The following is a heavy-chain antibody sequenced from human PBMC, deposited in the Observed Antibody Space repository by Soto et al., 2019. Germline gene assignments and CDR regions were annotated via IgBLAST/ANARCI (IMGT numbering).Heavy chain of an antibody. CDR3: ASDPLAVTGSFVNY. CDR1: GLTFNIFA. J-gene: IGHJ4*02. V-gene: IGHV3-30-3*01. D-gene: IGHD3-9*01. CDR2: ISYDGREI. Sequence: GGSLRLSCVASGLTFNIFAFHWVRQAPGKGLEWLSVISYDGREIHYSESVKGLFTISRDSSTNTVYLEMNSLRYEDTAVYYCASDPLAVTGSFVNYWGQGTLVTVSS.